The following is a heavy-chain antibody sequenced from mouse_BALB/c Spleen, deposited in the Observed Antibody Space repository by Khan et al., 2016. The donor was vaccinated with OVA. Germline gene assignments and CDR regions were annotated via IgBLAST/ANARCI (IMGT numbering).Heavy chain of an antibody. CDR2: INTYTGEP. V-gene: IGHV9-1*02. CDR3: ARSENYYGSSFAY. J-gene: IGHJ3*01. CDR1: GYTFTNYG. D-gene: IGHD1-1*01. Sequence: QIQLVQSGPELKKPGETVKISCKASGYTFTNYGMNWVKQAPGKGLKWMGWINTYTGEPTYADDFKGRFALSLETSASTAYLQINNLKNEDMATYFCARSENYYGSSFAYWGQGTLVTVSA.